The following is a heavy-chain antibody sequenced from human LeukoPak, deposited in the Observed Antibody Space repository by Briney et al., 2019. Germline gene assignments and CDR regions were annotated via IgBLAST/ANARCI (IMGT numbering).Heavy chain of an antibody. Sequence: PSETLSLTCTVSGGSISSYYWSWIRQPPGKGLEWIGYIYYSGSTNYNPSLKSRVTISVGTSKNQFSLKLSSVTAADTAVYYCASSDFWSGYRLDYWGQGTLVTVSS. CDR3: ASSDFWSGYRLDY. D-gene: IGHD3-3*01. CDR1: GGSISSYY. J-gene: IGHJ4*02. V-gene: IGHV4-59*01. CDR2: IYYSGST.